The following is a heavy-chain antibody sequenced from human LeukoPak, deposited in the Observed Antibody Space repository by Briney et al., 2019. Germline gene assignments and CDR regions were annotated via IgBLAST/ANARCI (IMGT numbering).Heavy chain of an antibody. CDR1: GFTFSNYG. V-gene: IGHV3-30*02. J-gene: IGHJ6*03. D-gene: IGHD6-6*01. Sequence: GGALRLSCAASGFTFSNYGMHWVRQAPGEGLEWVAFIRYDGSNKYYADSVKGRFTISRDNSKNTLYLQMNSLRAEDTAVYYCARVPGSWIEARRYYYYYMDVWGKGTTVTVSS. CDR2: IRYDGSNK. CDR3: ARVPGSWIEARRYYYYYMDV.